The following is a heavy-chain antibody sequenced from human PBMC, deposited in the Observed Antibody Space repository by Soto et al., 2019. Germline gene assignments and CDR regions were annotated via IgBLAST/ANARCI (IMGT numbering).Heavy chain of an antibody. Sequence: GRALRRTCAASGFKCSNYTMSWVRQAPGKGLEWVSLISATGGGTYYADSVKGRFTISRDNSHNTLYLQVHSLTAEDTAVYYCAKDRRAGGNSAFYFDFWGQGAQVTVSS. CDR1: GFKCSNYT. D-gene: IGHD3-16*01. CDR3: AKDRRAGGNSAFYFDF. CDR2: ISATGGGT. J-gene: IGHJ4*02. V-gene: IGHV3-23*01.